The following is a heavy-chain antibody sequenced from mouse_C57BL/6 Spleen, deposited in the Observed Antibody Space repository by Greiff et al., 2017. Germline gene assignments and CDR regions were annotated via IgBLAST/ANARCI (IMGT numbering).Heavy chain of an antibody. J-gene: IGHJ2*01. V-gene: IGHV1-59*01. CDR2: IDPSDSYT. CDR1: GYTFTSSW. Sequence: QLQLKQPGAELVRPGTSVTFSCKASGYTFTSSWMHWVKQRPGQGLEWIGVIDPSDSYTNYNQKFKGKATLTVDTSSSTAYMQLSSLTSEDSAVYYCAVYYGNYPWGQGTTLTVSS. CDR3: AVYYGNYP. D-gene: IGHD2-1*01.